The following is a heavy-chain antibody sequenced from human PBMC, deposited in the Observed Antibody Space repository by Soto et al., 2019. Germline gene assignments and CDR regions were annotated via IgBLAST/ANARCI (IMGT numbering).Heavy chain of an antibody. J-gene: IGHJ3*02. CDR3: ARDRGISATHAFEI. Sequence: PPETLSLTCTVSGGSISSGGYYWSWIRQHPGKGLEWIGYIYYSGSTYYNPSLKSRVTISVDTSKNQFSLKLSSVTAADTAVYYCARDRGISATHAFEIWGQGTMVSVSS. D-gene: IGHD6-25*01. CDR2: IYYSGST. V-gene: IGHV4-31*03. CDR1: GGSISSGGYY.